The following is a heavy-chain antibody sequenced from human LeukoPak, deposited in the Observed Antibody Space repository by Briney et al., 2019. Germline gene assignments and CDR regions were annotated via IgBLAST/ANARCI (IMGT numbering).Heavy chain of an antibody. J-gene: IGHJ4*02. V-gene: IGHV4-59*01. Sequence: SETLSLTCTVSGGSISGYYWSWIRQPPGKGPEWIGDILYSGRSTYNPSLKSRATISVDTSKNQFSLKLSSVTAADTAVYYCARYRYDSSGYYYGDWGQGTLVTVSS. CDR3: ARYRYDSSGYYYGD. CDR1: GGSISGYY. D-gene: IGHD3-22*01. CDR2: ILYSGRS.